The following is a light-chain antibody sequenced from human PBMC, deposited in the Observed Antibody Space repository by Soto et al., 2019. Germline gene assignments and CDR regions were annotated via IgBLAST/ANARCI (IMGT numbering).Light chain of an antibody. CDR2: DAS. J-gene: IGKJ3*01. CDR3: QQYYTAQLT. CDR1: QSVSSD. V-gene: IGKV3-11*01. Sequence: EIVLTQSPATLSLSPGERATFSCRASQSVSSDLVWYQQKPGQAPRLLIYDASNRATGVPARFSGSGSGTDFTLTISSLEPEDVAVYYCQQYYTAQLTFGPGTKVDIK.